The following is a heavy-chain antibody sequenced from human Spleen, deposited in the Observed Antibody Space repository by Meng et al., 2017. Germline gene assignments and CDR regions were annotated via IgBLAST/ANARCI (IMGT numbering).Heavy chain of an antibody. D-gene: IGHD3-22*01. V-gene: IGHV1-2*06. J-gene: IGHJ4*02. CDR2: INPNSGGT. CDR3: ARADTTHYYDSSGQFDFDY. Sequence: GGGVKKTGATGKVSCKASGYIVTGYYMHWVRQATGQGLEWMGRINPNSGGTNYAQKFQGRVTMTRDTSISTAYMELSRLRSDDTAVYYCARADTTHYYDSSGQFDFDYWGQGTLLTVSS. CDR1: GYIVTGYY.